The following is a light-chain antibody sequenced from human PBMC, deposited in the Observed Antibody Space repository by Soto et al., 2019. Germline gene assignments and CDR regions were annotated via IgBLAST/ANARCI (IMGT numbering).Light chain of an antibody. CDR1: QSVSSY. CDR3: QQRSNWPIT. CDR2: DAS. V-gene: IGKV3-11*01. J-gene: IGKJ5*01. Sequence: TQVTSPLSLSLGARVTISCWAGQSVSSYLAWYQQKPGQAPRLLIYDASNRATGIPARLSGSGSGPVFSITITSLLPEVFGVYYCQQRSNWPITFGQGTRLEIK.